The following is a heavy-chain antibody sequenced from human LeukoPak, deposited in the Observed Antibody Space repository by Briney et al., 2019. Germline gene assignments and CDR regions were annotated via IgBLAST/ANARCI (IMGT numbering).Heavy chain of an antibody. V-gene: IGHV1-18*04. Sequence: ASVKVPCKASGYTFTSYGISWVRQAPGQGLEWMGWISAYNGNTNYAQKLQGRVTMTTDTSTSTAYMELRSLRSDDTAVYYCARMGEYIVVVVAATPFDYWGQGTLVTVSS. CDR3: ARMGEYIVVVVAATPFDY. J-gene: IGHJ4*02. CDR1: GYTFTSYG. D-gene: IGHD2-15*01. CDR2: ISAYNGNT.